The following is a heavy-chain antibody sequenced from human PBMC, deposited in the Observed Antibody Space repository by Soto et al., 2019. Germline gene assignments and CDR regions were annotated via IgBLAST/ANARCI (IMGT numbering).Heavy chain of an antibody. V-gene: IGHV1-69*13. CDR2: IIPIFGTA. CDR1: GGTFSSYA. Sequence: SVKVSCKASGGTFSSYAISRVRQAPGQGLEWMGGIIPIFGTANYAQKFQGRVTITADESTSTAYMELSSLRSEDTAVYYCARDLADDFWSGYRTPHYYYYGMDVWGQGTTVTVSS. D-gene: IGHD3-3*01. J-gene: IGHJ6*02. CDR3: ARDLADDFWSGYRTPHYYYYGMDV.